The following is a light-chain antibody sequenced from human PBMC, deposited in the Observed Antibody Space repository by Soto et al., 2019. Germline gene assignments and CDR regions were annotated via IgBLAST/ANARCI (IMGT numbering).Light chain of an antibody. CDR3: QQYGRSPFT. CDR2: GAS. Sequence: EIVMTQSPGTLSLSPGETATLSCRASQSVSSNYVAWFHQKPGQAPRLLIYGASSRATSVPDLFSASGSGTAFTLTISRLEPEDFAVYYCQQYGRSPFTFGPGTKVDIK. J-gene: IGKJ3*01. V-gene: IGKV3-20*01. CDR1: QSVSSNY.